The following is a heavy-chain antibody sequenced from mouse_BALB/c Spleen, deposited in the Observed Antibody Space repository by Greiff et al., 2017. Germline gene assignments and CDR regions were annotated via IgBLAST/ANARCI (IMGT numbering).Heavy chain of an antibody. Sequence: DVMLVESGGGLVQPGGSRKLSCAASGFTFSSFGMHWVRQAPEKGLEWVAYISSGSSTIYYADTVTGRFTISSDNPKNTLFLQMTSLRSEDTAMYYCSRGYGAGNHFDYWGQGTTLTVSS. D-gene: IGHD2-1*01. J-gene: IGHJ2*01. CDR3: SRGYGAGNHFDY. CDR2: ISSGSSTI. CDR1: GFTFSSFG. V-gene: IGHV5-17*02.